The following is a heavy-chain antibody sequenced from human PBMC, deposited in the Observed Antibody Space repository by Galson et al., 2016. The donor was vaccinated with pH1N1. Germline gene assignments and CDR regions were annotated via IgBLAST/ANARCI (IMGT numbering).Heavy chain of an antibody. Sequence: QSGAEVKKPGDSLKISCKVSGYNFTNYWIGWVRQMPGKGLEWMGIIYPGDSDTKYSPSFQGHVTISADRSITTAYLQWSSLRASDTAIYYCTRHDRFSGGGSCYSVWFDPWGQGTLVTVSS. CDR1: GYNFTNYW. V-gene: IGHV5-51*01. J-gene: IGHJ5*02. CDR2: IYPGDSDT. D-gene: IGHD2-15*01. CDR3: TRHDRFSGGGSCYSVWFDP.